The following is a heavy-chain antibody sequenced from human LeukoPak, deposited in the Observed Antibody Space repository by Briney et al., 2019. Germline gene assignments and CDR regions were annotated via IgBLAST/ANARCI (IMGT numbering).Heavy chain of an antibody. D-gene: IGHD6-19*01. J-gene: IGHJ4*02. V-gene: IGHV3-48*03. Sequence: GGSLRLSCEGSGFTFGSYEMTWVRQAPGKGLEWLSYISTSGSIIVYADSVRGRFTVSRDNAKNSLYLQMNSLRAEDTAVYYCARRSGIAVAGAFDYWGQGTLVTVSS. CDR3: ARRSGIAVAGAFDY. CDR2: ISTSGSII. CDR1: GFTFGSYE.